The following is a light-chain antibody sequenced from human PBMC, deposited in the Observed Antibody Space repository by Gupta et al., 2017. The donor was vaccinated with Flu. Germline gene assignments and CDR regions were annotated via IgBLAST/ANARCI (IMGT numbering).Light chain of an antibody. CDR2: RNN. CDR1: SSNIGVNY. V-gene: IGLV1-47*01. CDR3: AAWDDSLSGLV. J-gene: IGLJ3*02. Sequence: QSVLTQPPSASGTPGQRVTISCSGSSSNIGVNYVYWYQQLPGTAPKLLIYRNNQRPSGVPDRISASKSGTSASLAISGLRTEDEADYYCAAWDDSLSGLVFGGGTKLT.